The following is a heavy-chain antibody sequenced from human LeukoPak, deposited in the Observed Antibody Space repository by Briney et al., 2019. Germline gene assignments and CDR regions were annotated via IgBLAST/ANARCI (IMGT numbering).Heavy chain of an antibody. V-gene: IGHV4-31*03. CDR2: IYYSGST. CDR3: ARVAAAAGTLTIDY. CDR1: GGSISSGGYY. J-gene: IGHJ4*02. Sequence: SETLSLTCTVSGGSISSGGYYWSWIRQHPGKGLEWIGYIYYSGSTYYNPSLKSRVTISVDTSKNQFSLKLSSVTAADTAVYYCARVAAAAGTLTIDYWGQGTLDTVSS. D-gene: IGHD6-13*01.